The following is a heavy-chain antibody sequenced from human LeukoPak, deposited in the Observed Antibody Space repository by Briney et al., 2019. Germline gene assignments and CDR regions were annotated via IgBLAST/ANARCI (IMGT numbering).Heavy chain of an antibody. V-gene: IGHV3-23*01. CDR2: INGNGGGS. D-gene: IGHD3-3*01. CDR1: GFTFSDHA. CDR3: AKEGTIFGVVAGYYFDY. J-gene: IGHJ4*02. Sequence: GGSLRLSCAASGFTFSDHAMSWVRQAPAKGLEWVSSINGNGGGSYYIDSVKGRFTISRDNSKNTLYLQMNSLRVEDTAVYYCAKEGTIFGVVAGYYFDYWGQGTLVTVSS.